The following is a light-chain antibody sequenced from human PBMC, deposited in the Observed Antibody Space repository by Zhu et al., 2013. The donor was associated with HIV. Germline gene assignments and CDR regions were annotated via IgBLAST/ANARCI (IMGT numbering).Light chain of an antibody. CDR2: AAS. CDR3: QQYSSPIFT. CDR1: QSVSSN. Sequence: EIVMTQSPATLSVSPGERATLSCRASQSVSSNLAWYQQKPGQAPRLLIYAASTRATGIPARFSGSRSGTEFTLTISSLQSEDFAVYYCQQYSSPIFTFGPGPKWMSN. V-gene: IGKV3-15*01. J-gene: IGKJ3*01.